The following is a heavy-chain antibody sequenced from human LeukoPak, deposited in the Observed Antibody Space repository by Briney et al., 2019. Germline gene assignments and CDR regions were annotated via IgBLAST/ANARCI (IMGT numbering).Heavy chain of an antibody. J-gene: IGHJ6*02. CDR3: ARYSSSSSNYYYYGMDV. CDR2: INYSGST. CDR1: GGSFSGYY. D-gene: IGHD6-6*01. Sequence: SETLSLTCAVYGGSFSGYYWSWIRQPPGKGLEWIGEINYSGSTNYNPSLKSRVTISVDTSKNQFSLKLSSVTAADTAVCYCARYSSSSSNYYYYGMDVWGQGTTVTVSS. V-gene: IGHV4-34*01.